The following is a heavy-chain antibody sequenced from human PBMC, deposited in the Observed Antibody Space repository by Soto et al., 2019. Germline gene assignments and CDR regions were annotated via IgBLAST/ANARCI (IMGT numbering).Heavy chain of an antibody. CDR1: GFTFSSYG. CDR3: AKDLYYYDSSGYYYDYYYYYGMDV. D-gene: IGHD3-22*01. CDR2: ISYDGSNK. Sequence: QVQLVESGGGVVQPGRSLRLSCAASGFTFSSYGMHWVRQAPGKGLEWVAVISYDGSNKYYADSVKGRFTISRDNSKNTLYLQMNSLRAEDTAVYYCAKDLYYYDSSGYYYDYYYYYGMDVW. V-gene: IGHV3-30*18. J-gene: IGHJ6*01.